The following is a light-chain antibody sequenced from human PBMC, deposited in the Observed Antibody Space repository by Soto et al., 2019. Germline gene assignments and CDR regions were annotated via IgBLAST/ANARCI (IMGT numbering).Light chain of an antibody. Sequence: EIVLTQSPSTLSLSPGERATISCRASQSVSSYLAWYQQKPGQAPRLLIYDASNRATGIPARFSGSGSGTDFALPISSLEPEDFAVSYCQQRSNWPPITFGQGTRLEIK. CDR3: QQRSNWPPIT. CDR1: QSVSSY. J-gene: IGKJ5*01. CDR2: DAS. V-gene: IGKV3-11*01.